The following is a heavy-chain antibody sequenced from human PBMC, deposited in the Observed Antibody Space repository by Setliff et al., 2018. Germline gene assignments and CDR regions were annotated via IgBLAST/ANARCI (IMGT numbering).Heavy chain of an antibody. D-gene: IGHD2-8*01. V-gene: IGHV1-18*01. CDR1: GYTFTESI. CDR2: IGVYSGNT. CDR3: LRLVRYCSRTSCQRTSGDEV. Sequence: GASVKVSCKASGYTFTESIVSWVRQAPGQGLEWLGWIGVYSGNTYTAQRFQGRVTMTTDTSTNMAYLELRGLRSDDTAVYYCLRLVRYCSRTSCQRTSGDEVWGQGTLVTLSS. J-gene: IGHJ4*02.